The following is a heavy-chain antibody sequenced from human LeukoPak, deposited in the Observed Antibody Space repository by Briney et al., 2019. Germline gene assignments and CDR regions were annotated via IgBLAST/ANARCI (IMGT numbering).Heavy chain of an antibody. V-gene: IGHV3-7*04. CDR3: ARPDIVGASEWSY. Sequence: GGSLRLSCAASGFTFSSYWMSWVRQAPGKGLEWVANIKQDGSEKYYVDSVKGRFTISRDNAKNSLYLQMNSLRAEDTAVYYCARPDIVGASEWSYWGQGTLVTVSS. J-gene: IGHJ4*02. CDR2: IKQDGSEK. D-gene: IGHD1-26*01. CDR1: GFTFSSYW.